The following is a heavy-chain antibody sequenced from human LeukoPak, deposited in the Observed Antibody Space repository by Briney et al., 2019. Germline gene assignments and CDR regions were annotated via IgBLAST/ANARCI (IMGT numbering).Heavy chain of an antibody. V-gene: IGHV4-4*07. D-gene: IGHD2-2*01. CDR2: IYTSGST. CDR3: ARDRRPPYCSSTSCLLGFDNWLDP. J-gene: IGHJ5*02. Sequence: SETLSLTCTVSGGSISSYYWSWIRQPAGKGLEWIGRIYTSGSTNYNPSLKSRVTMSVDTSKNQFSLKLSSVTAADTAVYYCARDRRPPYCSSTSCLLGFDNWLDPWGQGTLVTVSS. CDR1: GGSISSYY.